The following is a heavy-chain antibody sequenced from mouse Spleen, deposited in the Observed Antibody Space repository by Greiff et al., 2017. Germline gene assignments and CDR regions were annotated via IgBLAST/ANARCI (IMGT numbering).Heavy chain of an antibody. J-gene: IGHJ3*01. CDR1: GYSITSGYY. CDR2: ISYDGSN. D-gene: IGHD2-4*01. Sequence: EVQRVESGPGLVKPSQSLSLTCSVTGYSITSGYYWNWIRQFPGNKLEWMGYISYDGSNNYNPSLKNRISITRDTSKNQFFLKLNSVTTEDTATYYCAREDYGAWFAYWGQGTLVTVSA. CDR3: AREDYGAWFAY. V-gene: IGHV3-6*01.